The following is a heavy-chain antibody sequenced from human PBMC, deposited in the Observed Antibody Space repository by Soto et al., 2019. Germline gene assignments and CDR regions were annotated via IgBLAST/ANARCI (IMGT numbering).Heavy chain of an antibody. V-gene: IGHV3-11*01. J-gene: IGHJ4*02. CDR3: ARVSGYYDSSGFDY. CDR2: ISGGGGSTI. CDR1: GFTFSDYY. Sequence: WGSLRLSCAASGFTFSDYYMSWVRQSPGKGLEWVSYISGGGGSTISYADSVKGRFTISRDNAQNSLYLQMNSLRAEDTAVYYCARVSGYYDSSGFDYWGGGSPVTVAS. D-gene: IGHD3-22*01.